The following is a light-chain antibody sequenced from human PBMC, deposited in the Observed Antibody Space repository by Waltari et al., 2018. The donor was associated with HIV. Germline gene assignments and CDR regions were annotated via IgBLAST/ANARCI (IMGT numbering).Light chain of an antibody. Sequence: SSELTQDPAVSVALGQTARTTCHGDSLRASSSRRYQQKPGQAPVLVIFGKNDRPSGIPDRFSGSDSGNTASLTITGAQAEDEADYYCNSRDSSGNHVVFGGGTKLTVL. CDR1: SLRASS. CDR2: GKN. V-gene: IGLV3-19*01. CDR3: NSRDSSGNHVV. J-gene: IGLJ2*01.